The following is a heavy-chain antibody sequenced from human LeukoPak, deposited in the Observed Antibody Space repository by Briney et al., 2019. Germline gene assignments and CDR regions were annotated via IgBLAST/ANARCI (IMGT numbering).Heavy chain of an antibody. CDR3: AKSISHPVTNAFDI. CDR2: IKSKTDGGTT. J-gene: IGHJ3*02. D-gene: IGHD4-17*01. V-gene: IGHV3-15*01. CDR1: GFTFSNAW. Sequence: GSLRLSCAASGFTFSNAWMSWVRQAPGKGLEWVGRIKSKTDGGTTDYAAPVKGRFTISRDDSKNTLYLQMNSLRAEDTAVYYCAKSISHPVTNAFDIWGQGTMVTVSS.